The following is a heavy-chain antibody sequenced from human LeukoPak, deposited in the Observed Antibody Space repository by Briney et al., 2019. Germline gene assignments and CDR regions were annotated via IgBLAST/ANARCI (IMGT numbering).Heavy chain of an antibody. CDR3: AKDLSPNYYYYYMDV. Sequence: GASLRLSCAASGFTFSSYEMNWVRQAPGKGLELVSYISSSGSTIYYADSVKGRFTISRDNSKNTLYLQTNSLRAEDTAVYYCAKDLSPNYYYYYMDVWGKGTMVTVSS. CDR2: ISSSGSTI. V-gene: IGHV3-48*03. J-gene: IGHJ6*03. D-gene: IGHD2/OR15-2a*01. CDR1: GFTFSSYE.